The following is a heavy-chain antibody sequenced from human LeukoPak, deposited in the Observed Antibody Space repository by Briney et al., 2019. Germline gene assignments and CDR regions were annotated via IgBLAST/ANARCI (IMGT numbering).Heavy chain of an antibody. D-gene: IGHD4-11*01. Sequence: PSETLSLTCAVYGGSFSGYYWSWIRQPPGKGLEWIGEINHSGSTNYNPSLKSRVTISVDTSKNQFSLKLSSVTAADTAVYYCARAETTVTTHFDYWGQGTLVTVSS. V-gene: IGHV4-34*01. CDR2: INHSGST. CDR1: GGSFSGYY. CDR3: ARAETTVTTHFDY. J-gene: IGHJ4*02.